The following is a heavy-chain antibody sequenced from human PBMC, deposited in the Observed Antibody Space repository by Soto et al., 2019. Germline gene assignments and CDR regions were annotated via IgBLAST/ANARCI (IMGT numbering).Heavy chain of an antibody. CDR2: ISYDGSNK. CDR3: ARDFGVNPDDY. D-gene: IGHD3-3*01. J-gene: IGHJ4*02. V-gene: IGHV3-30-3*01. CDR1: GFTFSSYA. Sequence: GGSLRLSCAASGFTFSSYAMHWVRQAPGKGLEWVAVISYDGSNKYYADSVKGRFTISRDNSKNTLNLQMNSLRAEDTAVYYCARDFGVNPDDYWGQGTLVTVSS.